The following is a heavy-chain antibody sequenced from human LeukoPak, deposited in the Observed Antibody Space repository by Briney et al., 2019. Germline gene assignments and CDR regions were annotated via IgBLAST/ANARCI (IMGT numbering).Heavy chain of an antibody. J-gene: IGHJ3*02. Sequence: SGPTLVKPTQTLTLTCTFSGFSLSTSGVGVGWIRQPPGKALEWLALIYWDDDKRYSPFLKSRLTITKDTSKNQVVLTMTNMDPVDTATYYCAHRGGCSGGSCYGDAFDIWGQGTMVTVSS. CDR1: GFSLSTSGVG. D-gene: IGHD2-15*01. CDR2: IYWDDDK. CDR3: AHRGGCSGGSCYGDAFDI. V-gene: IGHV2-5*02.